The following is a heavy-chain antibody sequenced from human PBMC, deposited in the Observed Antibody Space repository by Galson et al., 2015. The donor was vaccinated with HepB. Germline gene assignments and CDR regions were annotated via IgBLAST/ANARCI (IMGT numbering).Heavy chain of an antibody. CDR2: INHSGST. V-gene: IGHV4-34*01. CDR1: GGSFSGYY. Sequence: TLSLTCAVSGGSFSGYYWSWIRQPPGKGLEWIGEINHSGSTNYNPSLKSRVTISVDTSKNQFSLKLSSVTAADTAVYYCAGSWYSGYFDYWGQGTLVTVSS. D-gene: IGHD6-13*01. J-gene: IGHJ4*02. CDR3: AGSWYSGYFDY.